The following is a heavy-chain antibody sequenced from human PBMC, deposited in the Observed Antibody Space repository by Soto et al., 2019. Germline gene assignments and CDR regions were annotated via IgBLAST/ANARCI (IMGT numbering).Heavy chain of an antibody. V-gene: IGHV3-48*01. J-gene: IGHJ4*02. CDR2: ITSTSSEV. D-gene: IGHD1-1*01. CDR3: ARPWSGNRPVF. CDR1: GFAFSTYS. Sequence: EVQLVESGGGLVQPGGSLRLSCAASGFAFSTYSMNWVRQAPGKGLEWVSYITSTSSEVHYAESVKGRFTISRDNAGNSLAQDRDSLRAEETAFYDWARPWSGNRPVFWGQGTQVTVSS.